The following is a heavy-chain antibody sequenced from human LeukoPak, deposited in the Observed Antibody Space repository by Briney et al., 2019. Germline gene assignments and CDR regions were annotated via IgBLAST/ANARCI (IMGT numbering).Heavy chain of an antibody. D-gene: IGHD3-22*01. CDR1: GFTFSRYW. CDR3: AKDRTSITMIVVVNYFDY. V-gene: IGHV3-74*01. J-gene: IGHJ4*02. CDR2: INSDGRST. Sequence: PGGSLRLSCVASGFTFSRYWMHWVRQAPGKGLVWVSRINSDGRSTNYADSVKGRFSISRDNAENTLYLQMNSLRAEDTAVYYCAKDRTSITMIVVVNYFDYWGQGTLVTVSS.